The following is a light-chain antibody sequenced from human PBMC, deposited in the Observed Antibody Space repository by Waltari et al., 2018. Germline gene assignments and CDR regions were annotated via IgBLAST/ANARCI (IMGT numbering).Light chain of an antibody. J-gene: IGKJ5*01. V-gene: IGKV3-11*01. CDR1: QGVSTS. CDR2: DAS. Sequence: EIVLTQSPATLSLSPGERATLSCKASQGVSTSLTWYQQKPGQAPRLLIFDASNMATGIPARFSGSGSGTDFTLTINSLEPEDFAVYYCQQRSNWPPVTFGQGTRLEIK. CDR3: QQRSNWPPVT.